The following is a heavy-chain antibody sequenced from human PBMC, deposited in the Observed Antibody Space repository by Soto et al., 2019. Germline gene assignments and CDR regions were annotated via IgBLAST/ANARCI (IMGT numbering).Heavy chain of an antibody. J-gene: IGHJ6*02. CDR3: ASDLSGRADV. CDR1: GFTFRSNW. V-gene: IGHV3-74*02. Sequence: EVQLVESGGGLVRPGGSRRLSFAASGFTFRSNWMHWVRQAPGKGLGWVSRMNEDGGTTDYADSVKGRFTISRDNAKNTLYLQMNSLRVEDTAVYYCASDLSGRADVWGQGTTVTVSS. CDR2: MNEDGGTT. D-gene: IGHD3-10*01.